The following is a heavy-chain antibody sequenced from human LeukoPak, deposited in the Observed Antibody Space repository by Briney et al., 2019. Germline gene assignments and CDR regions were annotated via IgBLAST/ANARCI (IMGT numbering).Heavy chain of an antibody. D-gene: IGHD4-17*01. V-gene: IGHV6-1*01. J-gene: IGHJ3*02. CDR3: ARQTTVTTDGYKHDAFDT. Sequence: SQTLSLTCAISGDSVSSNSAAWNWIRQSPSRGLEWLGRTYYRSKWYNDYAVSVKSRITINPDTSKNQFSLQLNSVTPEDTAVYYCARQTTVTTDGYKHDAFDTWGQGTMVTVSS. CDR2: TYYRSKWYN. CDR1: GDSVSSNSAA.